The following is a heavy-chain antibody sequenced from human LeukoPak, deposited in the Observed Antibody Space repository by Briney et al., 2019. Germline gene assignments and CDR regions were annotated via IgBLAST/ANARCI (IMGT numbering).Heavy chain of an antibody. CDR3: AKVILGGGYSGDAFDY. V-gene: IGHV3-43*02. CDR1: GFTFDDYA. CDR2: ISGDGGST. Sequence: GGSLRLSCAASGFTFDDYAMHWVRQAPGKGLEWVSLISGDGGSTYYADSVKGRFTISRDNSKNSLYLQMNSLRTEDTALYYCAKVILGGGYSGDAFDYWGQGTLVTVSS. J-gene: IGHJ4*02. D-gene: IGHD5-12*01.